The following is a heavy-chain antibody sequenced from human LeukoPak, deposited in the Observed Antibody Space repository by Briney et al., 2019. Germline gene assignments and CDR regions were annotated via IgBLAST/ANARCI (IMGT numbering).Heavy chain of an antibody. D-gene: IGHD3-22*01. CDR1: GGSISSGGNT. CDR3: AGGRGPDYFDISGFDH. V-gene: IGHV4-31*03. J-gene: IGHJ4*02. CDR2: IYHSGST. Sequence: SETLSLTCSVSGGSISSGGNTWSWIRQHPGKGLEWIGYIYHSGSTYYNPSLKSRLTMSVDTSENQFSLNLSSVTAADTAVYYCAGGRGPDYFDISGFDHWGQGTLVTVSS.